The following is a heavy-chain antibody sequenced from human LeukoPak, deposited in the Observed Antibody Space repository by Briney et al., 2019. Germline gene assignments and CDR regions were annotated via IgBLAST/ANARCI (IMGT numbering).Heavy chain of an antibody. Sequence: ASVKVSCKASGYTFTGYYMHWVRQAPGQGLEWMGWINPNRGGTNYAQKFQGRGTMTRDTSISTAYMELSRLRSDDTAVYYCARGIGDYTPIDYWGQGTLVTVSS. CDR2: INPNRGGT. CDR1: GYTFTGYY. D-gene: IGHD4-17*01. CDR3: ARGIGDYTPIDY. J-gene: IGHJ4*02. V-gene: IGHV1-2*02.